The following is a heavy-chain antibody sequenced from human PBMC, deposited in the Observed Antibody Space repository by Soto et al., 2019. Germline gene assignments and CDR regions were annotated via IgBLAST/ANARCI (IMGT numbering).Heavy chain of an antibody. J-gene: IGHJ6*02. CDR3: AREGAASYSYYYGTDV. D-gene: IGHD3-16*01. CDR2: TYHSGSP. V-gene: IGHV4-30-4*01. CDR1: GGSISSGDSY. Sequence: SSETLSLTCTVSGGSISSGDSYWSWIRQFPGKGLEWIGYTYHSGSPYYNPSLKSRVTISVDTSKNQFSLKLNSVTAADTAVYYCAREGAASYSYYYGTDVWGQGTTVTVS.